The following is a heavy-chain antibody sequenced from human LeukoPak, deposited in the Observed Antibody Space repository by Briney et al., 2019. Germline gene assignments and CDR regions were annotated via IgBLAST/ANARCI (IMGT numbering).Heavy chain of an antibody. CDR1: GLSFDEYA. CDR3: AKDQAYGDFRYHIDGTDV. J-gene: IGHJ6*02. Sequence: GGSLRLSCVASGLSFDEYAMHWVRQTPNKGLEWVSLISADGGTTFYADSVKDRFIISRDNTKNSLFLQMNSLRTEDTALYYCAKDQAYGDFRYHIDGTDVWGQGTTVIVSS. CDR2: ISADGGTT. D-gene: IGHD2-21*02. V-gene: IGHV3-43*02.